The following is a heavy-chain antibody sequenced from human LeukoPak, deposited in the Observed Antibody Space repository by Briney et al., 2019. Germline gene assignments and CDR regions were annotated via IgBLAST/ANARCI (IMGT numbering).Heavy chain of an antibody. CDR2: INTGSTYI. CDR3: ARDFYCDNGECFDN. CDR1: GFTFSSYS. Sequence: GGSLRLSCATSGFTFSSYSMNWVREAPGEGLEWVSTINTGSTYINYADSVKGRFTISRDNAKNSLYLQMNSLRAEDTAVYYCARDFYCDNGECFDNWGQGTLVTVSS. J-gene: IGHJ4*02. D-gene: IGHD2-8*01. V-gene: IGHV3-21*01.